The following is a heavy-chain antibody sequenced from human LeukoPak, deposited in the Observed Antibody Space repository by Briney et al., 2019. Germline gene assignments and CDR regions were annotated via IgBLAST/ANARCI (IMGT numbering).Heavy chain of an antibody. V-gene: IGHV1-8*01. CDR3: AAGIVEAGTFAFDI. CDR1: GYIFTSYE. CDR2: VNPNSGNT. Sequence: ASVKVSCKGSGYIFTSYEINWVRQAPGQGLEWMGWVNPNSGNTAYEQKFQGRVSMTRNTSINTAYMELSSLRSEDTAMYYCAAGIVEAGTFAFDIWGQGTMVTVSS. D-gene: IGHD6-13*01. J-gene: IGHJ3*02.